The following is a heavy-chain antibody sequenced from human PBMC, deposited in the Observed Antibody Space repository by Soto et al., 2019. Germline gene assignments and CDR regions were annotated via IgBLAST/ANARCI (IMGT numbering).Heavy chain of an antibody. Sequence: EVQLVESGGGLRQPGGSLRLSCAASGFTVSSTYMSWVRQAPGKGLEWVSIIFSSGESFYADSVKGRFTISRDSSDNTVYIQMNSLKSEDTAVYYCARGGIGMVRTFDHWGQGTLVTVSS. V-gene: IGHV3-53*01. CDR1: GFTVSSTY. J-gene: IGHJ4*02. D-gene: IGHD3-10*01. CDR2: IFSSGES. CDR3: ARGGIGMVRTFDH.